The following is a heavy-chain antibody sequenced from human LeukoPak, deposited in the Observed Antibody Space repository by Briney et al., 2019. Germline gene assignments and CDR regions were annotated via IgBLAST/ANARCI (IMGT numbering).Heavy chain of an antibody. J-gene: IGHJ6*02. CDR3: AREIPRYCSSTSCYGMDV. D-gene: IGHD2-2*01. CDR2: ISSSSSYI. V-gene: IGHV3-21*01. Sequence: GGSLRLSRAASGFTFSSYSMNWVRQAPGKGLEWVSSISSSSSYIYYADSVKGRFTISRDNAKNSLYLQMNSLRAEDTAVYYCAREIPRYCSSTSCYGMDVWGQGTMVTVSS. CDR1: GFTFSSYS.